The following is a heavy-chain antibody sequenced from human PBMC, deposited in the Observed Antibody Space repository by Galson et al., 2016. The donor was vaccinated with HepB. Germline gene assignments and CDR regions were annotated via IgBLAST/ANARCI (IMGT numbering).Heavy chain of an antibody. Sequence: SVKVSCKASGYTFTSYGISWVRQAPGQGLEWMGWISADNGYTNYAQKFQGRVTMTTDTSTSTAYMEVRSLRSDDTAVYYCARVQMLGRGFDLWGQGTTVTVSS. CDR2: ISADNGYT. CDR1: GYTFTSYG. D-gene: IGHD2-8*01. J-gene: IGHJ6*01. CDR3: ARVQMLGRGFDL. V-gene: IGHV1-18*01.